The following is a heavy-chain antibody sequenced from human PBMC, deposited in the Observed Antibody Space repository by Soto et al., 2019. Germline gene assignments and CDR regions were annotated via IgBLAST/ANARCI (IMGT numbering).Heavy chain of an antibody. Sequence: GGSLRLSCAASGFTFSSYGMHWVRQAPGKGLEWVAVISYDGSNKYYADSVKGRFTISRDNSKNTLYLQMNSLRAEDTAVYYCAKDIPDRYDSSDGRDYWGQGTLVTVSS. D-gene: IGHD3-22*01. V-gene: IGHV3-30*18. CDR3: AKDIPDRYDSSDGRDY. J-gene: IGHJ4*02. CDR2: ISYDGSNK. CDR1: GFTFSSYG.